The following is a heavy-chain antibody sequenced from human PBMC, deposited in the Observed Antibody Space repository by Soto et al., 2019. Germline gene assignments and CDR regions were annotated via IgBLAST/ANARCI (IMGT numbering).Heavy chain of an antibody. CDR2: ISYDGSIK. D-gene: IGHD3-10*01. V-gene: IGHV3-30-3*01. J-gene: IGHJ4*02. CDR3: AREWSTSGDLDY. Sequence: QVQLVESGGGVVQPGRSLRLSCAASGFTFSSHSIQWVRQAPGKGLEWVAVISYDGSIKYYADSVKGRFTISRDNSNNTAYLQMNSLRAEDTAVFYCAREWSTSGDLDYWGQGTRVTVSS. CDR1: GFTFSSHS.